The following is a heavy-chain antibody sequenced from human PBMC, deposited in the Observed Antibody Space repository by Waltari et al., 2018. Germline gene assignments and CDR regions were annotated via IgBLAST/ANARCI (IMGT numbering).Heavy chain of an antibody. CDR2: ISYDGSNK. J-gene: IGHJ3*02. CDR3: AKYSAPYYYDSSGYLDAFDI. D-gene: IGHD3-22*01. Sequence: QVQLVESGGGVVQPGRSLRLSCAAPGFTFSSYRMHWVRQAPGKGLEWVAVISYDGSNKYYADSVKGRFTISRDNSKNTLYLQMNSLRAEDTAVYYCAKYSAPYYYDSSGYLDAFDIWGQGTMVTVSS. CDR1: GFTFSSYR. V-gene: IGHV3-30*18.